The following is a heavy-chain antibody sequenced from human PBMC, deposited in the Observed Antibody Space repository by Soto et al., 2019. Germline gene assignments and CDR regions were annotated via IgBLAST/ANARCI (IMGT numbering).Heavy chain of an antibody. CDR1: GSCFSSYY. V-gene: IGHV4-59*01. Sequence: SETLSLTCTVSGSCFSSYYWSWIRQPPGKGLEWIGYIYYSGSTNYNPSLKSRVTISVDTSKNQFSLKLSSVTAADTAVYYCERTGIVGATSDAFDIWGQGTMVT. CDR2: IYYSGST. CDR3: ERTGIVGATSDAFDI. J-gene: IGHJ3*02. D-gene: IGHD1-26*01.